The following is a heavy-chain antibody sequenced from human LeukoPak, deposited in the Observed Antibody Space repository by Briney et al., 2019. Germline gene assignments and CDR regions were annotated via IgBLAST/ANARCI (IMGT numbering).Heavy chain of an antibody. J-gene: IGHJ4*02. V-gene: IGHV3-23*01. CDR1: GFTFTSYV. CDR3: AKAGQGDN. CDR2: ISGGGGST. Sequence: PGGSLRLSCAASGFTFTSYVMTWVRQAPGKGLEWVSSISGGGGSTWYADSVKGRFTISRDNSKNTIYLQMNSLRAEDTASYYCAKAGQGDNWGQGTLVIVSS.